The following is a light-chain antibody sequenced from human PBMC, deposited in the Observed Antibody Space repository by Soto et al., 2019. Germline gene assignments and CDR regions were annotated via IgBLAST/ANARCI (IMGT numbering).Light chain of an antibody. V-gene: IGLV2-14*01. Sequence: QSSLTQPASVSRSPGQSITISCTGTSSDVGGYNYVSWYPQHAAKAPRLMIYEGSNRPSGVSNRFSRSKSGNTASLTISVLQPEDEADYYCTAYTGSAALVFATGTKVTVL. CDR3: TAYTGSAALV. CDR1: SSDVGGYNY. CDR2: EGS. J-gene: IGLJ1*01.